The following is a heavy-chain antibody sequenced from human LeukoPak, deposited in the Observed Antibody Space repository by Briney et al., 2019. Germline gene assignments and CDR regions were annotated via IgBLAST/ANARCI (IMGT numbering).Heavy chain of an antibody. D-gene: IGHD3-10*01. CDR3: AKAFYYYGSGSYDY. V-gene: IGHV3-23*01. J-gene: IGHJ4*02. CDR1: GFTFSSYA. Sequence: GGSLRLSCAASGFTFSSYAMSWVGQAPGKVLAWVSAISGSGGSTYYADSVKGRFTISRDNSKNTLYLQMNSLRAEDTAVYYCAKAFYYYGSGSYDYWGQGTLVTVSS. CDR2: ISGSGGST.